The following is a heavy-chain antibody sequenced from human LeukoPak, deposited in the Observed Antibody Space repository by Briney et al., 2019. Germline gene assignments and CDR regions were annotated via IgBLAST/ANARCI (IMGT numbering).Heavy chain of an antibody. CDR1: GFTLEDYA. CDR3: AKGSSYGSEAPDY. CDR2: VTWNSGSK. V-gene: IGHV3-9*01. Sequence: GGSLRLSCEASGFTLEDYAMHWVRQVPGKGLEWVSGVTWNSGSKKYADSVKGRFTISRDNSKNTLYLQMNSLRAEDTAVYYCAKGSSYGSEAPDYWGQGTLVTVSS. D-gene: IGHD5-18*01. J-gene: IGHJ4*02.